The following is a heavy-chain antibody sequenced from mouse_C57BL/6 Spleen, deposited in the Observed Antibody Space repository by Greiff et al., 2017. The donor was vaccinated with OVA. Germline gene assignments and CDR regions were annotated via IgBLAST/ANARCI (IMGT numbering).Heavy chain of an antibody. V-gene: IGHV5-4*01. Sequence: EVQGVESGGGLVKPGGSLKLSCAASGFTFSSYAMSWVRQTPEKRLEWVATISDGGSYTYYPDNVKGRFTISRDNAKNNLYLQMSHRKSEDTAMYYCASTGKVAPYAMDYCCQGTSVTVSS. CDR2: ISDGGSYT. CDR1: GFTFSSYA. J-gene: IGHJ4*01. CDR3: ASTGKVAPYAMDY. D-gene: IGHD4-1*01.